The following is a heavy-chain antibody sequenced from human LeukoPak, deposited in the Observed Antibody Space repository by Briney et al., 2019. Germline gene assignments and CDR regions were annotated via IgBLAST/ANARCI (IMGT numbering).Heavy chain of an antibody. V-gene: IGHV4-38-2*02. Sequence: SETLSLTCTVSGYSISSGYYWGWIRQPPGKGLEWIGSIYHSGSTYCNPSLKSRVTISVDTSKNQFFLKLSSVTAADTAVYYCARSTPRVDIVATIRRYFDYWGQGTLVTVSS. CDR2: IYHSGST. D-gene: IGHD5-12*01. J-gene: IGHJ4*02. CDR1: GYSISSGYY. CDR3: ARSTPRVDIVATIRRYFDY.